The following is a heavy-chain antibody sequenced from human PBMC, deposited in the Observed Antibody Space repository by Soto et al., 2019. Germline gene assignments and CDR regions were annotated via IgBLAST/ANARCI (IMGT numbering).Heavy chain of an antibody. CDR1: GFTFSSYA. D-gene: IGHD5-18*01. V-gene: IGHV3-23*01. CDR3: AKEGRGYSYGSHWYFDL. J-gene: IGHJ2*01. CDR2: ISGSGGST. Sequence: GGSLRLSCAASGFTFSSYAMSWVRQAPGKGLEWVSAISGSGGSTYYADSVKGRFTISRDNSKNTLYLQMNSLRAEDTAVYYCAKEGRGYSYGSHWYFDLWGRGTLVTVSS.